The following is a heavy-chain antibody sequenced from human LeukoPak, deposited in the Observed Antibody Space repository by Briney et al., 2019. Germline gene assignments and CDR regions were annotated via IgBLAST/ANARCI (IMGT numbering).Heavy chain of an antibody. CDR3: TKSATRSGSSNFDY. CDR2: ISYDGSNK. V-gene: IGHV3-30*18. CDR1: GFTFSSYD. Sequence: GGSLRLSCAASGFTFSSYDMHWVRQAPGKGLEWVAVISYDGSNKYYADSVKGRFTISRDNSKNTLYLQMNSLRAEDTAVYYCTKSATRSGSSNFDYWGQGTLVTVSS. D-gene: IGHD1-26*01. J-gene: IGHJ4*02.